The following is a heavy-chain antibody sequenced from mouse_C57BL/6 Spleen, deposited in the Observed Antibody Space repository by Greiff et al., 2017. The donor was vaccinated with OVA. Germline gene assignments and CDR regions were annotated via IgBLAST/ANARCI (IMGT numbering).Heavy chain of an antibody. CDR1: GFNIKDYY. Sequence: VQLQQSGAELVRPGASVKLSCTASGFNIKDYYMHWVKQRPEQGLEWIGRIDPEDGDTEYAPKFQGKATMTADTSSNTAYLQLSSLTSEDTAVYYCTTYNYDYEGFAYWGQGTLVTVSA. J-gene: IGHJ3*01. CDR3: TTYNYDYEGFAY. CDR2: IDPEDGDT. V-gene: IGHV14-1*01. D-gene: IGHD2-4*01.